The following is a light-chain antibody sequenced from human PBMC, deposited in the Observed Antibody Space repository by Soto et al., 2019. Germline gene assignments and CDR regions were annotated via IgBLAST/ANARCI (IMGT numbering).Light chain of an antibody. CDR1: QGISNS. V-gene: IGKV1-27*01. CDR3: QKYNSAPLT. J-gene: IGKJ4*01. CDR2: VAS. Sequence: DIQMTQSPSSLSASVGDRDTITCRASQGISNSLAWYQQKPGKVPNLLIYVASTLQSGVQSRFGGSGSGTNFTLTISSLQPEYFATYYCQKYNSAPLTFRGGTKVEIK.